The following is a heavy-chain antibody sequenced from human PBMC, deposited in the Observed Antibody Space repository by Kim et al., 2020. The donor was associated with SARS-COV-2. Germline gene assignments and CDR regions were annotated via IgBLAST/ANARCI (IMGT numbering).Heavy chain of an antibody. Sequence: GGSLRLSCAASGFTFTNAWMSWVRQVPGQGLEWVGRIKSKTDAGTTDYAARVKGRFTISRDDSKNTLYLQMNSLQTEDTAVYYCTTVACGGDCYSWSNYWGQGTLVTVSS. CDR3: TTVACGGDCYSWSNY. CDR2: IKSKTDAGTT. D-gene: IGHD2-21*01. CDR1: GFTFTNAW. J-gene: IGHJ4*02. V-gene: IGHV3-15*01.